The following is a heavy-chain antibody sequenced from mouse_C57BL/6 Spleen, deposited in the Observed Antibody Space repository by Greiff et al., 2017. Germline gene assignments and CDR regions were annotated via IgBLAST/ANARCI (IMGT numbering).Heavy chain of an antibody. CDR2: IDPSDSDT. V-gene: IGHV1-52*01. CDR3: ARAEVTKFAG. J-gene: IGHJ3*01. Sequence: VQLQQPGAELVRPGSSVKLSCKASGYTFTSYWMHWVKQRPIQGLEWIGNIDPSDSDTHYNQKFKDKATLTVDKSSSTAYMQLSSLTSEDSAVYYCARAEVTKFAGWGQGTLVTVSA. CDR1: GYTFTSYW. D-gene: IGHD2-2*01.